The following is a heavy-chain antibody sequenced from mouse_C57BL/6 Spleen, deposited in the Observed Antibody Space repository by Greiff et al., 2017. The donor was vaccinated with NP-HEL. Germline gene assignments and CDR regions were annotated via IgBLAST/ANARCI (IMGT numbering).Heavy chain of an antibody. Sequence: DVKLVESGPGLAKPSQTLSLTCSVTGYSITSDYWNWIRKFPGNKLEYMGHISYSGSTYYNPSLKSRISITRDTSKNQYYLQLNSVTTEDTATYYCSRSRDGSSYREAMDYWGQGTSVTVSS. CDR1: GYSITSDY. D-gene: IGHD1-1*01. J-gene: IGHJ4*01. V-gene: IGHV3-8*01. CDR3: SRSRDGSSYREAMDY. CDR2: ISYSGST.